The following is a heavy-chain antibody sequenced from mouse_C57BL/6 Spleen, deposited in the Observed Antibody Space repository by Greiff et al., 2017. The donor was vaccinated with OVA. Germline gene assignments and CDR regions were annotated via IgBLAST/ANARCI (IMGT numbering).Heavy chain of an antibody. V-gene: IGHV1-74*01. CDR3: AMAWTFAY. CDR1: GYTFTSYW. J-gene: IGHJ3*01. Sequence: QVQLQQPGAELVKPGASVKVSCKASGYTFTSYWMHWVKQRPGQGLEWIGRIHPSDSDTNYNQQFKGKATLTVDQSSSTAYMHLSSLTAVDSAVYYCAMAWTFAYWGQGTLVTVSA. CDR2: IHPSDSDT.